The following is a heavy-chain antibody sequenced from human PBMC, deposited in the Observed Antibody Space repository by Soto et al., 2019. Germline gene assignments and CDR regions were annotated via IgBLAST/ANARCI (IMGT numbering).Heavy chain of an antibody. CDR2: IWYDGSNK. D-gene: IGHD5-18*01. J-gene: IGHJ6*02. V-gene: IGHV3-33*01. CDR3: ARASYGFYYGMDV. CDR1: GFTFSSYG. Sequence: QVQLVESGGGVVQPGRSPRLSCAASGFTFSSYGMHWVRQAPGKGLEWVAVIWYDGSNKDYADSVKGRFTISRDNSKNTLYLQMNSLRAEDTAVYYCARASYGFYYGMDVWGQGTTVTVSS.